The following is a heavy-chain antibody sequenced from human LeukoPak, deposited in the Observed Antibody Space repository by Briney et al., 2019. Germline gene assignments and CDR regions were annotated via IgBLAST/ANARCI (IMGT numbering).Heavy chain of an antibody. V-gene: IGHV4-39*07. CDR2: IFYSGST. D-gene: IGHD3-9*01. Sequence: SETLSLTCTVSSGSISTSNYYWGWVRQPPGKALEWIGNIFYSGSTYYSPSLKSRVTISLDTSRNQFSLKLNSVTAADTAVYYCARGPGRYFDWLLNWGQGTLVTVSS. J-gene: IGHJ4*02. CDR1: SGSISTSNYY. CDR3: ARGPGRYFDWLLN.